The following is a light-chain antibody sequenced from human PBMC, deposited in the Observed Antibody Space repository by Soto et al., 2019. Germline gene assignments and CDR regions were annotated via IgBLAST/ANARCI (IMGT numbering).Light chain of an antibody. CDR2: DVA. Sequence: QSVLPQPPSVSGSPGQSITISCTGIIADVGTSNFVSWYQHHPGKAPRLILYDVASRPSGVSNRFSGSKSGDTASLTISGLQADDEADYYCRSYTRGPLYVFGTGTKVTVL. V-gene: IGLV2-14*03. J-gene: IGLJ1*01. CDR3: RSYTRGPLYV. CDR1: IADVGTSNF.